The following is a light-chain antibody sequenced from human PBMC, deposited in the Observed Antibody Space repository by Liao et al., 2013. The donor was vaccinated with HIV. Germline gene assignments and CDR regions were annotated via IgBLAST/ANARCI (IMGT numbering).Light chain of an antibody. CDR1: NIGGKS. CDR3: QAWDIRTGV. Sequence: SFVLTQPPSVSVAPGKTARITCGGDNIGGKSVHWYQQRPGQAPVLIIYYDSDRPSGIPERFSGSKSGNTATLTISGTQAMDEADYYCQAWDIRTGVFGGGTKLTVL. CDR2: YDS. J-gene: IGLJ2*01. V-gene: IGLV3-21*01.